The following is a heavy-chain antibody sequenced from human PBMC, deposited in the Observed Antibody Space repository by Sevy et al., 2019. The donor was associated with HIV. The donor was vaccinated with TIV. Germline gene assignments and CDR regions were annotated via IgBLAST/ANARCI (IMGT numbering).Heavy chain of an antibody. Sequence: GGSLRLSCAASGFTFDDYAMHWVRQAPGKGLEWVSGVSWNSASIGYADSVRGRLTISRDNAKNSLSLQMNSMTSEDTAFYYCTKDLGATLVPGYCYDGTGWPRDGFDIWGHGTMVTVSS. D-gene: IGHD2-2*03. J-gene: IGHJ3*02. CDR1: GFTFDDYA. V-gene: IGHV3-9*01. CDR3: TKDLGATLVPGYCYDGTGWPRDGFDI. CDR2: VSWNSASI.